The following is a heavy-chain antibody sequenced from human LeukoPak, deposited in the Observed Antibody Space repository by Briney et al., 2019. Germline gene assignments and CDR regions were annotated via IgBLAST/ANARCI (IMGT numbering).Heavy chain of an antibody. CDR1: GYTFSTYA. V-gene: IGHV1-69*13. D-gene: IGHD6-13*01. Sequence: SVKVSCKASGYTFSTYAINWVRRAPGQGLEWMGGIIPIFGTANYAQKFQGRVTITADESTSTAYMELSSLRSEDTAVYYCARVKAAAGNWFDPWGQGTLVTVSS. CDR3: ARVKAAAGNWFDP. J-gene: IGHJ5*02. CDR2: IIPIFGTA.